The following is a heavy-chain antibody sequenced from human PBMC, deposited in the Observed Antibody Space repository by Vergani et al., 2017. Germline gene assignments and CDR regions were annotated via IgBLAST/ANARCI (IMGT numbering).Heavy chain of an antibody. CDR2: INTNIGTP. Sequence: QVQLVQSGSELKKPGASVKISCKTSGYTFSSYVINWVRQPPGRGLEWMGWINTNIGTPTYVQGFTGRFVFSLDSSVTTAFVQITSLKAEDTAVYYCARNGFGDYGNFDFWGQGTLVTVSS. J-gene: IGHJ4*02. V-gene: IGHV7-4-1*02. CDR3: ARNGFGDYGNFDF. D-gene: IGHD4-17*01. CDR1: GYTFSSYV.